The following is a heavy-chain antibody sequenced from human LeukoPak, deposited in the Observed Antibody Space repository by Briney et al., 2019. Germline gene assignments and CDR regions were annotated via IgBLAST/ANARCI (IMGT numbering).Heavy chain of an antibody. CDR1: GFTFSGSA. CDR3: TRQELSGYYY. D-gene: IGHD3-22*01. V-gene: IGHV3-73*01. CDR2: IRSKANSYAT. J-gene: IGHJ4*02. Sequence: GGSLRLSCAASGFTFSGSAMHWVRQAFGKRLEWVGRIRSKANSYATAYAASVKGRFTISRDDSKNTAYLQMNSLKTEDTAVYYCTRQELSGYYYWGQGTLVTVSS.